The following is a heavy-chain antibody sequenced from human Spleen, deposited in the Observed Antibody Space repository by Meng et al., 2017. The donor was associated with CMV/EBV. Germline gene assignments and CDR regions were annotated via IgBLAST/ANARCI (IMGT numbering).Heavy chain of an antibody. D-gene: IGHD1-26*01. CDR3: ARKTYYRYLDV. V-gene: IGHV4-59*11. J-gene: IGHJ6*02. CDR2: SGST. CDR1: GFTFTDPY. Sequence: ESLKISCAASGFTFTDPYMDWIRQPPGKGLEWIGYSGSTNYNPSLQSRVTISLDTSKNQFSLRLRSVTAADTAVYYCARKTYYRYLDVWGQGTTVTVSS.